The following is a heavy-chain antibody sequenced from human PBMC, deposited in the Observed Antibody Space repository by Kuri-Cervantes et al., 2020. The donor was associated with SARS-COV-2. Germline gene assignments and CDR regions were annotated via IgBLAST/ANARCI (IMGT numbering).Heavy chain of an antibody. V-gene: IGHV3-74*01. Sequence: GESLKISCAASGFTFSSYWMHWVRQAPGKGLVWVSRINSDGSSTSYADSVKGRFTISRDNAKNSLYLQMNSLRAEDTALYHCARLAARPSGYYYYYMDVWGKGTTVTVSS. CDR3: ARLAARPSGYYYYYMDV. CDR2: INSDGSST. D-gene: IGHD6-6*01. J-gene: IGHJ6*03. CDR1: GFTFSSYW.